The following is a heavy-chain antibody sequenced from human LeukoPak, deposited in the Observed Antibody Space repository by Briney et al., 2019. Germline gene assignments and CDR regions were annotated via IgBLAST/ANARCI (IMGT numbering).Heavy chain of an antibody. V-gene: IGHV3-53*01. CDR3: ARGVVTVPLYYFDY. Sequence: PGGSLRLSCAASGFTVSSNYMSWVRQAPGKGLEWVSVIYSGGSTYYADSVKGRFTISRDNSKNTLYLQMNSLRAEDTAVYYCARGVVTVPLYYFDYWGQGTLVTVSS. J-gene: IGHJ4*02. D-gene: IGHD2-21*02. CDR2: IYSGGST. CDR1: GFTVSSNY.